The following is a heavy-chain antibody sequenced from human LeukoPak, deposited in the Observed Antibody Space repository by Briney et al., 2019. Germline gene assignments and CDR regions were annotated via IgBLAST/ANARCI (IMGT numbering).Heavy chain of an antibody. CDR1: GGSFSGYY. Sequence: ASETLSLTCAVYGGSFSGYYWSWIRQPPGKGLEWIGEINHSGSTNYNPSLKSRVTISVDTSKNQFSLKLSSVTAADTAVYYCARDDVRCSGGSCYSDSAFDIWGQGTMVTVSS. CDR3: ARDDVRCSGGSCYSDSAFDI. V-gene: IGHV4-34*01. J-gene: IGHJ3*02. D-gene: IGHD2-15*01. CDR2: INHSGST.